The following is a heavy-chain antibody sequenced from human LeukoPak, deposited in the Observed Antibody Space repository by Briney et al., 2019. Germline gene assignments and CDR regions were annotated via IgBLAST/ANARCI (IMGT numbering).Heavy chain of an antibody. D-gene: IGHD3-3*01. V-gene: IGHV1-18*01. J-gene: IGHJ4*02. CDR3: APSLFWRGFPPAPANY. CDR1: GYTFTSYG. Sequence: ASVKVSCKASGYTFTSYGISWVRQAPGQGLEWMGWISAYNGNTNYAQKLQGRVTMTTDTSTSTAYMELRSLRSDDRAVYYCAPSLFWRGFPPAPANYWGQGTLVTVSS. CDR2: ISAYNGNT.